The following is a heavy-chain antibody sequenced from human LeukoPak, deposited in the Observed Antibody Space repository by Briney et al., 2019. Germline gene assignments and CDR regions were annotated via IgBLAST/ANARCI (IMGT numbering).Heavy chain of an antibody. CDR2: INPNSGGT. V-gene: IGHV1-2*02. CDR1: GYTFTDYY. J-gene: IGHJ4*02. Sequence: ASVKVSCKASGYTFTDYYMHWVRQVPGQGLEWVGWINPNSGGTTYAQKFQGRVTMTRDTSISTAYMELSTLRSDDTAVYYCARDAMGSDSSPPDYWGQGTLVTVSS. D-gene: IGHD6-13*01. CDR3: ARDAMGSDSSPPDY.